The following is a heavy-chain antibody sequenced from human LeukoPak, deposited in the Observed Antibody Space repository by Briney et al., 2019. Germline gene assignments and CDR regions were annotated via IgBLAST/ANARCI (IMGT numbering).Heavy chain of an antibody. CDR2: IYYSGST. Sequence: SETLSLTCTASGGSISSSSYYWGWIRQPPGKGLEWIGSIYYSGSTYYNPSLKSRVTISVDTSKNQFSLKLSSVTAADTAVYYCASRVYYDFWSGFQSDYWGQGTLVTVSS. CDR3: ASRVYYDFWSGFQSDY. D-gene: IGHD3-3*01. J-gene: IGHJ4*02. CDR1: GGSISSSSYY. V-gene: IGHV4-39*01.